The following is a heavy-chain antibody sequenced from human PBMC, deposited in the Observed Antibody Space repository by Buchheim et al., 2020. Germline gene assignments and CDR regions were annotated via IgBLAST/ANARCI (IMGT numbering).Heavy chain of an antibody. Sequence: QVQLVESGGGLVKPGGSLRLSCAASGFTFSDWHMTWIRQVPGKGLEWLSSISSSGSSINYSDSVKGRFTTSWDNARNSLFLQVNSVRAEDTAMYYCARDGASFGFLNWLGPWGQGTL. D-gene: IGHD3-16*01. CDR2: ISSSGSSI. J-gene: IGHJ5*02. CDR1: GFTFSDWH. CDR3: ARDGASFGFLNWLGP. V-gene: IGHV3-11*01.